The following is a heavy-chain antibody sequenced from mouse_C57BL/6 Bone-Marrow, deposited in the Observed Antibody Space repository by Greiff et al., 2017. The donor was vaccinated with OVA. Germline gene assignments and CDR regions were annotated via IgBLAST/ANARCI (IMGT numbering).Heavy chain of an antibody. Sequence: VQLKHSGPELVKPGASVKISCKASGYTFTDYYMNWVKQSHGKSLEWIGDINPNNGGTSYNQKFKGKATLTVDKSSSTAYMELRSLTSEDSAVYYCARYLFDYWGQGTTLTVSS. CDR3: ARYLFDY. CDR1: GYTFTDYY. J-gene: IGHJ2*01. V-gene: IGHV1-26*01. CDR2: INPNNGGT.